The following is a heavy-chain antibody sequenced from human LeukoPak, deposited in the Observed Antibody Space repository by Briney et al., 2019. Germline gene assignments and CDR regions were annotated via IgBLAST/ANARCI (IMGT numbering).Heavy chain of an antibody. CDR2: ISGDGGTT. V-gene: IGHV3-43*02. Sequence: GGSLRLSCAASGFTFDDYAMHGVRQAPGKGLEWVSLISGDGGTTRYADSVKGRFTISRDNSKNSLYLQMNSLTTEDTSLYYCAKALPLYCSGGSCYPDYWGQGTLVTVSS. CDR3: AKALPLYCSGGSCYPDY. J-gene: IGHJ4*02. CDR1: GFTFDDYA. D-gene: IGHD2-15*01.